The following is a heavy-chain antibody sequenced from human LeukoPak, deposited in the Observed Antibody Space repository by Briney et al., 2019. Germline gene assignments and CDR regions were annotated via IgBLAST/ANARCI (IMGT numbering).Heavy chain of an antibody. Sequence: GGSLRLSCAASGFTFSSYAMHWVRQAPGKGLEWVAVISYDGSNKYYADSVKGRFTISRDNSKNTLYLQMNSLRAEDTAVYYCAKDADGSGSYYYYYYYMDVWGKGTTVTVSS. V-gene: IGHV3-30*18. CDR2: ISYDGSNK. CDR3: AKDADGSGSYYYYYYYMDV. J-gene: IGHJ6*03. CDR1: GFTFSSYA. D-gene: IGHD3-10*01.